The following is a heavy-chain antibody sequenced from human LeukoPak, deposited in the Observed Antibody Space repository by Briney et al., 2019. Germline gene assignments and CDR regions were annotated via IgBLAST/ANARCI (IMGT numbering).Heavy chain of an antibody. D-gene: IGHD6-13*01. CDR3: GRDGTAPGLYFEL. Sequence: QPGGSLRLSCGVSGFTFSDYWINWVRQAPGKGVEWVASIKQDGSEKSYVDSVKGRFTISRDNAKNSLYLQMSSLRAEDTAVYYCGRDGTAPGLYFELWGQGTLVTVSS. J-gene: IGHJ4*01. CDR1: GFTFSDYW. V-gene: IGHV3-7*01. CDR2: IKQDGSEK.